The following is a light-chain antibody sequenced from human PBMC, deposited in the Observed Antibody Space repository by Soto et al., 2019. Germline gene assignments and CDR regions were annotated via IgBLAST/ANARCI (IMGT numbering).Light chain of an antibody. V-gene: IGLV2-14*01. Sequence: QSALTQPASVSGSPGQSITISCTGTSSDVGDYKYVSWYQKHPGKAPKALIYEVSNRPSGVSNRFTGPKSGNTASLTISGLQAEDEADYYCSSYTPSNTLVFGPGTKLTVL. CDR2: EVS. CDR3: SSYTPSNTLV. CDR1: SSDVGDYKY. J-gene: IGLJ1*01.